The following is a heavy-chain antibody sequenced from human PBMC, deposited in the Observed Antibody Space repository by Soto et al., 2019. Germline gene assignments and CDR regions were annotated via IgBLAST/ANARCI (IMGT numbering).Heavy chain of an antibody. CDR3: TKHMIALATASIY. V-gene: IGHV3-23*01. CDR2: ISRGGVVT. J-gene: IGHJ4*02. D-gene: IGHD3-16*01. Sequence: PGGSLRLSCVGSGFTFSSYAMSWVRQAPGKGLEWVSAISRGGVVTYYADSVKGRFTISRDNSKNTLLLQMSSLRAEDTAVYYCTKHMIALATASIYWGQGALVTVSS. CDR1: GFTFSSYA.